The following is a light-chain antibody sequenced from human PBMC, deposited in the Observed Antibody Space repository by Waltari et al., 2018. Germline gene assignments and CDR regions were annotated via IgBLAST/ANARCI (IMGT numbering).Light chain of an antibody. CDR1: STDLGRHIS. J-gene: IGLJ1*01. CDR2: EAT. Sequence: SALTQPASVSGSPGPSVTISCTGPSTDLGRHISLSWYQQQPDKAPRLIIYEATKWPSGVSNRFSGSKSGNTASLTISGLQAEDEADYYCSSYTSISTFVFGSGTKVTVL. V-gene: IGLV2-14*01. CDR3: SSYTSISTFV.